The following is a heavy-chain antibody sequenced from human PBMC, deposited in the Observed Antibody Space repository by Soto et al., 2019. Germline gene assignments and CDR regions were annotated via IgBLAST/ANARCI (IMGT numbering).Heavy chain of an antibody. D-gene: IGHD1-26*01. CDR3: ARDSESPLMTTGSYYLVDY. CDR2: IYYSGTT. V-gene: IGHV4-59*01. Sequence: SETLFVTCTVSGVSISNYYWILIRKSPGKGLEWIAYIYYSGTTNYNPSLKSRVTMSVDTSKNQFSLKLTSVTAADTAVYYCARDSESPLMTTGSYYLVDYWGQRPLVTVSS. CDR1: GVSISNYY. J-gene: IGHJ4*02.